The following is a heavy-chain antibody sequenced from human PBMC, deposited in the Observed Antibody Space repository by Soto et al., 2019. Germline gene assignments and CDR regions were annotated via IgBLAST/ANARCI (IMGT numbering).Heavy chain of an antibody. CDR3: AGPRIVGATRAFDI. Sequence: ASVKVSCKVSGYTLTELSMHWVRQAPGKGLEWMGGFDPEDGETIYAQKFQGRVTMTEDTSTDTAYMELSSLRSEDTAVYYCAGPRIVGATRAFDIWGQGTIVTVSS. J-gene: IGHJ3*02. V-gene: IGHV1-24*01. D-gene: IGHD1-26*01. CDR2: FDPEDGET. CDR1: GYTLTELS.